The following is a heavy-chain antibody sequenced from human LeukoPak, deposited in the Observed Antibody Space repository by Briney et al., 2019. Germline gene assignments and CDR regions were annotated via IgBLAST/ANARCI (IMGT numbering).Heavy chain of an antibody. V-gene: IGHV3-7*04. CDR1: GGSFSGYY. Sequence: PSETLSLTCAVYGGSFSGYYWSWVRQAPGKGLEWVANIKQDGSEKYYVDSVKGRFTISRDNAKNSLYLQMNSLRAEDTAVYYCARGGYYSVFWGQGTLVTVSS. D-gene: IGHD3-3*01. J-gene: IGHJ4*02. CDR2: IKQDGSEK. CDR3: ARGGYYSVF.